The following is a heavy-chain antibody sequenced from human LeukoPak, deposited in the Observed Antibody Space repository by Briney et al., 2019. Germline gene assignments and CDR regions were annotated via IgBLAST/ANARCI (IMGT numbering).Heavy chain of an antibody. Sequence: SQTLSLTCTVSGGSISSGGYYWSWIRQHPGKGLEWIGYIYYSGSTYYNPSLKSRVTISVDTSKNQFSLKLSSVTAADTAVYYCARGPYYYDSSGYAYWGQGTLVTVSS. V-gene: IGHV4-31*03. J-gene: IGHJ4*02. CDR3: ARGPYYYDSSGYAY. CDR1: GGSISSGGYY. CDR2: IYYSGST. D-gene: IGHD3-22*01.